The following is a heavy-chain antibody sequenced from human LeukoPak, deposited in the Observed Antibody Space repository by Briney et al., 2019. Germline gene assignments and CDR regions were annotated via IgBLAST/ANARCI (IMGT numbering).Heavy chain of an antibody. CDR2: INGDGSST. D-gene: IGHD1-20*01. J-gene: IGHJ4*02. CDR1: GFTFSGNW. V-gene: IGHV3-74*01. Sequence: GGSLRLSCAASGFTFSGNWMNWVRPAPGKGLVWVSRINGDGSSTSYADSVKGRFTISRDNARNTLYLQMNSLRAEDTAVYYCASLGGITVTGPYDFDYWGQGTVVTVSS. CDR3: ASLGGITVTGPYDFDY.